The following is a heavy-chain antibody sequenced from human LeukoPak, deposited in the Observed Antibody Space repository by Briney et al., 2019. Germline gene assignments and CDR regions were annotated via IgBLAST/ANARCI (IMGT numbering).Heavy chain of an antibody. CDR3: ARTYGSGSLDY. CDR2: ISGSNSYI. V-gene: IGHV3-21*01. J-gene: IGHJ4*02. Sequence: PGGSLRLSCAASGFSFSSYAIHWVRQAPGKGLEWVSSISGSNSYIYYADSMKGRFTISRDNAKNSLYLQMNSLRAEDTAVYYCARTYGSGSLDYGGQGTLVTVSS. CDR1: GFSFSSYA. D-gene: IGHD2-15*01.